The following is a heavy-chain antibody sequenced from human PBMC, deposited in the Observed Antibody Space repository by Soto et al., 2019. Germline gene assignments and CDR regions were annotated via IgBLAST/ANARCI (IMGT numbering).Heavy chain of an antibody. CDR2: INHSGST. CDR3: ASPGEYSRRGFDY. CDR1: GGSFSGYY. D-gene: IGHD6-13*01. J-gene: IGHJ4*02. Sequence: QVQLQQWGAGLLKPSETLSLTCAVYGGSFSGYYWSWIRQPPGKGLEWIGDINHSGSTNYNPSLKIRVTRAVDTSKNQFSLKLSSVTAADTAVYYCASPGEYSRRGFDYWGQGTLVTVSS. V-gene: IGHV4-34*01.